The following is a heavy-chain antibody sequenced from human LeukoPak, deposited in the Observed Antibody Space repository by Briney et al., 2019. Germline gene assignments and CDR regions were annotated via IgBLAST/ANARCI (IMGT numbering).Heavy chain of an antibody. CDR1: GGSTSTTNYY. D-gene: IGHD3-3*01. J-gene: IGHJ6*02. Sequence: SETLSLTCTVSGGSTSTTNYYWGWIRQPPGKGLEWIGSIYYSGNTYYNASLKSRVTISVDTSKNQFSLKLSSVTAADTAVYYCARVTILGGMDVWGQGTTVTVSS. V-gene: IGHV4-39*01. CDR2: IYYSGNT. CDR3: ARVTILGGMDV.